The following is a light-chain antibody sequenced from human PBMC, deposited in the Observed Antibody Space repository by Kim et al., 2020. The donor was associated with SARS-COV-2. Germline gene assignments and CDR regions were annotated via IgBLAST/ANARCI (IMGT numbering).Light chain of an antibody. J-gene: IGLJ3*02. CDR3: SSYTSSATWV. V-gene: IGLV2-14*03. CDR2: DVS. Sequence: GQSITISCSGTSSDVGGYKYVSWYQQHPGKAPKFIIYDVSKRPSGVSNRFSGSKSGNTASLTISGLQAEDEADCYCSSYTSSATWVFGGGTKVTVL. CDR1: SSDVGGYKY.